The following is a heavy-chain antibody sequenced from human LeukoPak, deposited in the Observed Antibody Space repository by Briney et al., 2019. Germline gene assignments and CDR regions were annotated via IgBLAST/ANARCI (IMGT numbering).Heavy chain of an antibody. J-gene: IGHJ4*02. CDR2: ISAYNGNT. D-gene: IGHD3-3*01. Sequence: GASVKVSCKASGYTFTSCGISWVRQAPGQGLEWMGWISAYNGNTNYAQKLQGRVTMTTDTSTSTAYMELRSLRSDDTAVYYCARDYDFWSGYYSGGLSERDGSLRFDYWGQGTLVTVSS. V-gene: IGHV1-18*01. CDR3: ARDYDFWSGYYSGGLSERDGSLRFDY. CDR1: GYTFTSCG.